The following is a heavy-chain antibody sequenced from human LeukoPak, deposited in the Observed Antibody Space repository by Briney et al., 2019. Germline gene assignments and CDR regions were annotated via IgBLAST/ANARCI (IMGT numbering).Heavy chain of an antibody. V-gene: IGHV4-38-2*01. CDR3: AKNAITTSHNWFDP. CDR2: IYHSGST. CDR1: GYSISSGYY. D-gene: IGHD4-11*01. Sequence: KASETLSLTCAVSGYSISSGYYWGWIRQPPGKGLEWVGSIYHSGSTYYNPSLKSRVTISVDTSKNQFSLKLSSVTAADTAVYYCAKNAITTSHNWFDPWGQGTLVTVSS. J-gene: IGHJ5*02.